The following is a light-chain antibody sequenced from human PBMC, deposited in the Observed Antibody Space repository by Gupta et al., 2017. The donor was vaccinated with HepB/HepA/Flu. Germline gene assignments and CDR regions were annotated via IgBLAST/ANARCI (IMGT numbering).Light chain of an antibody. CDR1: TANNGNKS. CDR3: AAWDDSLSGWV. J-gene: IGLJ3*02. Sequence: SVLHQPSPASGTPSHSVTIASSRSTANNGNKSVYWYHQLPGTAPRLNIYRNNQRPTGVPDRFSGSKSGTSASLAISGLRSEDEADYYCAAWDDSLSGWVFGGGTKLTVL. CDR2: RNN. V-gene: IGLV1-47*01.